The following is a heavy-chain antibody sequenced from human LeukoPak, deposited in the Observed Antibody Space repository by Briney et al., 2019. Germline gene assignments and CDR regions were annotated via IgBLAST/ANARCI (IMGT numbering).Heavy chain of an antibody. CDR2: IYHSGYT. CDR3: ARVMVRGVIDYYYYGMDV. J-gene: IGHJ6*02. D-gene: IGHD3-10*01. CDR1: GDSISSSNW. Sequence: SGTLSLTCAVSGDSISSSNWWGWVRQPPGKGLEWIGEIYHSGYTNHDPSLKSRVTTSVDKSKNQFSLRLTSVTAADTAVYYCARVMVRGVIDYYYYGMDVWGQGTTVTVSS. V-gene: IGHV4-4*02.